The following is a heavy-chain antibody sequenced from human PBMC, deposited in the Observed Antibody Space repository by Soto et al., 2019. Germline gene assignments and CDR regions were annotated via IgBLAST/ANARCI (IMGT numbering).Heavy chain of an antibody. CDR3: ARDAYSSSWYWVYNWFDP. D-gene: IGHD6-13*01. V-gene: IGHV3-7*03. CDR2: IKQDGSEK. Sequence: EVQLVESGGGLVQPGGSLRLSCAASGFTFSSYWMSLVRQAPGKGLEWVANIKQDGSEKYYVDSVKGRFTISRDNAKNSLYLQMNSLRAEDTAVYYCARDAYSSSWYWVYNWFDPWGQGTLVTVSS. J-gene: IGHJ5*02. CDR1: GFTFSSYW.